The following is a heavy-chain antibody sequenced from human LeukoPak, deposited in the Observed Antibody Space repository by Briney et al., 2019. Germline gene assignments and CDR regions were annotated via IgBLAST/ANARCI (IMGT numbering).Heavy chain of an antibody. CDR2: IKQDGSDK. Sequence: GGSLRLSCAASGFTFSSYAMSWVRQAPGKGLEWVANIKQDGSDKYYVDSVKGRFTISRDNAKNSLFLQMDGLRVDDTAVYFCARDGRGGHNDFWGQGTLITVSS. V-gene: IGHV3-7*01. D-gene: IGHD4-23*01. CDR1: GFTFSSYA. J-gene: IGHJ4*02. CDR3: ARDGRGGHNDF.